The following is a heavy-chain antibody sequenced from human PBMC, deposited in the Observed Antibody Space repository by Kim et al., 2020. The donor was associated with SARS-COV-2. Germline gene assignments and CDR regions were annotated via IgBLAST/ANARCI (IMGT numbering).Heavy chain of an antibody. J-gene: IGHJ1*01. CDR1: GFTFNSYA. Sequence: GGSLRLSCAASGFTFNSYAMNWVRQAPGKGLEWVSGISGNGISTYYADSVKGRFTISRDNSKNTLYLQLNSRRAEDTAIYYCAKDPPAGYSSSYSRAEYFHHWGQGTLVTVSS. CDR2: ISGNGIST. V-gene: IGHV3-23*01. CDR3: AKDPPAGYSSSYSRAEYFHH. D-gene: IGHD6-13*01.